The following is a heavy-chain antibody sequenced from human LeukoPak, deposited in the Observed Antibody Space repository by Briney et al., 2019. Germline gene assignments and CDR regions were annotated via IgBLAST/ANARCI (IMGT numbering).Heavy chain of an antibody. CDR2: ISAYNGNT. D-gene: IGHD4-17*01. Sequence: GASVKVSCKASGYTFTSYGISWVRQAPGQGLEWMGWISAYNGNTNYAQKLQGRVTMTTDTSTSTAYMELRSLRSDDTAVYYCARAVITVTARHNWFDPWGQGTLVTVSS. V-gene: IGHV1-18*01. CDR1: GYTFTSYG. J-gene: IGHJ5*02. CDR3: ARAVITVTARHNWFDP.